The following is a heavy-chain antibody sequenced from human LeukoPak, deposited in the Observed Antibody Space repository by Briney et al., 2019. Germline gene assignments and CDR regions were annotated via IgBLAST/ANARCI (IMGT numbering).Heavy chain of an antibody. CDR2: IFGSGETT. Sequence: TGGSLRLSCAASGFTPSTYGMNWVRQAPGKGLEWVSVIFGSGETTYHADSVKGRFIISRDNSKNTLYLQMHSLRAEDTAIYYCAKDQRPDSGYDIDYWGQGTLGTVSS. CDR3: AKDQRPDSGYDIDY. J-gene: IGHJ4*02. D-gene: IGHD5-12*01. V-gene: IGHV3-23*01. CDR1: GFTPSTYG.